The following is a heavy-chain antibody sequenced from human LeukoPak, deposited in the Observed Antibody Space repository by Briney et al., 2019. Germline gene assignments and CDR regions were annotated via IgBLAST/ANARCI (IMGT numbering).Heavy chain of an antibody. CDR2: INHSGST. J-gene: IGHJ4*02. Sequence: SGTLSLTCAVYGGSFSGYYWSWIRQPPGKGLEWIGEINHSGSTNYNPSLKSRVTISVDTSKNQFSLKLSSVTAADTAVYYCATGDGFDYWGQGTLVTVSS. CDR1: GGSFSGYY. CDR3: ATGDGFDY. V-gene: IGHV4-34*01. D-gene: IGHD7-27*01.